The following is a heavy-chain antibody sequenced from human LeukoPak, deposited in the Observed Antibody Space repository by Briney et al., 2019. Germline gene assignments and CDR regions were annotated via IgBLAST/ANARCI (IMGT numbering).Heavy chain of an antibody. Sequence: PGGSLRLSCAASGFTFTSYAMSWVRQVSGKGLEWVSVISGSGGNTYYADSVKGRFTISRDNSKNTLYPQMKSLRAEDTAVYYCAKEIYGDSTGGRFQHWGQGTLVTVSS. CDR3: AKEIYGDSTGGRFQH. CDR1: GFTFTSYA. D-gene: IGHD4-17*01. CDR2: ISGSGGNT. J-gene: IGHJ1*01. V-gene: IGHV3-23*01.